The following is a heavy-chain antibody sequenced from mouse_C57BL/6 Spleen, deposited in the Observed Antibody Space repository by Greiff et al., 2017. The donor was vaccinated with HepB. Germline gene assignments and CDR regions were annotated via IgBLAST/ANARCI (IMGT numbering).Heavy chain of an antibody. CDR3: ARHEYYGSRYFDV. Sequence: EVKLMESGGDLVKPGGSLKLSCAASGFTFSSYGMSWVRQTPDKRLEWVATISSGGSYTYYPDSVKGRFTISRDNAKNTLYLQMSSLKSEDTAMYYCARHEYYGSRYFDVWGTGTTVTVSS. J-gene: IGHJ1*03. D-gene: IGHD1-1*01. CDR1: GFTFSSYG. V-gene: IGHV5-6*01. CDR2: ISSGGSYT.